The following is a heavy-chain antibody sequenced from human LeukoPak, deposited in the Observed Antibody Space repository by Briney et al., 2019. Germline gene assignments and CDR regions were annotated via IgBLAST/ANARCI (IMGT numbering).Heavy chain of an antibody. V-gene: IGHV3-21*04. CDR2: ISTSRNYI. D-gene: IGHD2-2*01. J-gene: IGHJ6*03. CDR3: AKDIRSTPYYMDV. Sequence: GGSLRLSCVVSGFTFSSYHMNWVRQAPGKGLEWVSSISTSRNYIYYADSVTGRFTISRDNAKNSLYLQMNSLRAEDTALYYCAKDIRSTPYYMDVWGKGTTVTISS. CDR1: GFTFSSYH.